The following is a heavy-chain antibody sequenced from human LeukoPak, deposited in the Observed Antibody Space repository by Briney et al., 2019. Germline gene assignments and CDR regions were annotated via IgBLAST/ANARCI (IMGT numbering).Heavy chain of an antibody. V-gene: IGHV3-30*18. CDR3: AKDALSQYDSTGSFDY. D-gene: IGHD3-22*01. J-gene: IGHJ4*02. CDR2: ISYDGSNK. CDR1: GFTFSSYG. Sequence: PGGSLRLSCAASGFTFSSYGMHWVRQAPGKGLEWVAVISYDGSNKYYADSVKGRFTISRDNSKNTLYLQMNSLRAEDTAVYYCAKDALSQYDSTGSFDYWGQGALVTVSS.